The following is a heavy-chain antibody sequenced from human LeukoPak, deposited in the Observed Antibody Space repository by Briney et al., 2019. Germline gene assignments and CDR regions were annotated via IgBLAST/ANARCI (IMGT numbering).Heavy chain of an antibody. CDR3: ARDPFGYSYGYGYYYYMDV. J-gene: IGHJ6*03. CDR2: IRYDGSNK. V-gene: IGHV3-30*02. Sequence: GGSLRLSCAASGFTFSSYGMHWVRQALGKGLEWVAFIRYDGSNKYYADSVKGRFTISRDNSKNTLYLQMKSLRAEDTAVYYCARDPFGYSYGYGYYYYMDVWGKGTTVTISS. CDR1: GFTFSSYG. D-gene: IGHD5-18*01.